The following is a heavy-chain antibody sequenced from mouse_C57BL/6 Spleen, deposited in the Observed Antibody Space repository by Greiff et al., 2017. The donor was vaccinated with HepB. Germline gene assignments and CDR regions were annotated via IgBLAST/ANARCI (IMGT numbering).Heavy chain of an antibody. D-gene: IGHD2-10*02. V-gene: IGHV1-76*01. CDR1: GYTFTDYY. Sequence: VQLQQSGAELVRPGASVKLSCKASGYTFTDYYINWVKQRPGQGLEWIARIYPGSGNTYYNEKFKGKATLTAEKSSSTAYMQLSSLTSEDSAVYFGARATSCPFADWGQGTLVTVSA. CDR2: IYPGSGNT. CDR3: ARATSCPFAD. J-gene: IGHJ3*01.